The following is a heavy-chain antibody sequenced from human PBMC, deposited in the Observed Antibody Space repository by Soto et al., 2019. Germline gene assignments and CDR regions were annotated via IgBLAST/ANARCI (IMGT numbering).Heavy chain of an antibody. Sequence: QVQLQESGPGLVKPSETLALTCTVSGGSISSYYWSWIRQPPGKGLEWIGYIYYSGSTNYNPSLKSRVTISVDTSKNQFSLKLSSVTAADTAVYYCASLYGSGSAHFDYWGQGTLVTVSS. J-gene: IGHJ4*02. CDR3: ASLYGSGSAHFDY. D-gene: IGHD3-10*01. CDR1: GGSISSYY. CDR2: IYYSGST. V-gene: IGHV4-59*08.